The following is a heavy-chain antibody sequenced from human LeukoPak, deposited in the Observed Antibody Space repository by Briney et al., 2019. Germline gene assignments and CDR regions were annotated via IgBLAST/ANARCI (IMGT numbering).Heavy chain of an antibody. CDR1: GGSFSGYY. Sequence: SETLSLTCAVYGGSFSGYYWSWIRQPPGKGLEWIGEINHSGSTNYNPSLKSRVTISVDTSKNQFSLKLSSVTAADTAVYYCARGSLGYCSGGSCYGMSYYYGMDVWGKGTTVTVYS. V-gene: IGHV4-34*01. D-gene: IGHD2-15*01. CDR3: ARGSLGYCSGGSCYGMSYYYGMDV. J-gene: IGHJ6*04. CDR2: INHSGST.